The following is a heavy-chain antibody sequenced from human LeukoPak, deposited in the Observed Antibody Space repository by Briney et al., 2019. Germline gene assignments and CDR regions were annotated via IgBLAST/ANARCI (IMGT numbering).Heavy chain of an antibody. CDR3: ARGVYGSGSYYNGWFDP. V-gene: IGHV5-51*01. Sequence: GESLKISCKGSGYSVTNDWIGWVRQMPGKGLEWMGIIYPSDSDTRYSPSFQGQVTISADKSISTAYLQWSSLKASDTAMYYCARGVYGSGSYYNGWFDPWGQGTLVTVSS. D-gene: IGHD3-10*01. CDR2: IYPSDSDT. CDR1: GYSVTNDW. J-gene: IGHJ5*02.